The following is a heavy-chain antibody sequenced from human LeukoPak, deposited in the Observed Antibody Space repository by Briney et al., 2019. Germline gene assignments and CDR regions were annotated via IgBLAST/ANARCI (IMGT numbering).Heavy chain of an antibody. V-gene: IGHV4-34*01. CDR1: GGSFSGYY. CDR3: ARARVRRGYSYGRNYYYYYMDV. CDR2: INHSGST. J-gene: IGHJ6*03. D-gene: IGHD5-18*01. Sequence: SETLSLTCAVYGGSFSGYYWSWIRQPPGKGLEWIGEINHSGSTNYNPSLKSRVTISVDTSKNQFSLKLSSVTAADTAVYYCARARVRRGYSYGRNYYYYYMDVWGKGTTVTVSS.